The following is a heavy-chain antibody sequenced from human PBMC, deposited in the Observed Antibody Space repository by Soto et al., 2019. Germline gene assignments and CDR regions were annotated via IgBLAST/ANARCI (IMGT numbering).Heavy chain of an antibody. Sequence: RESLKISCKGSGYSFTSYWISWVRQMPGKGLELMGIIYPSDSVKGRFTISRDNAKNSLYLQMNSLRAEDTAVYYCARDLGYYDSSGYFDYLGQGTLVTVSS. D-gene: IGHD3-22*01. CDR2: IYPSDSV. J-gene: IGHJ4*02. V-gene: IGHV5-51*01. CDR3: ARDLGYYDSSGYFDY. CDR1: GYSFTSYW.